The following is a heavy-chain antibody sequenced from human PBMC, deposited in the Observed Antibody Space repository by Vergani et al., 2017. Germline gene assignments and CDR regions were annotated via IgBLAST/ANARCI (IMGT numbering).Heavy chain of an antibody. Sequence: QVQLQESGPGLVKPPGTLSLTCSVSGDSISTTDWWSWVRQSPGQGLEWIGKVGHSGSTYIKASFRSRVTMSVDWYKSQFSLILTSVTAADTAIYYCARNPGGAHFYDFWGQESLLTVSS. CDR2: VGHSGST. CDR1: GDSISTTDW. CDR3: ARNPGGAHFYDF. J-gene: IGHJ4*02. V-gene: IGHV4-4*03. D-gene: IGHD2/OR15-2a*01.